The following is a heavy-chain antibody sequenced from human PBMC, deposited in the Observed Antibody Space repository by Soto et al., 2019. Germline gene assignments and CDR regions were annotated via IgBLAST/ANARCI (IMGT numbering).Heavy chain of an antibody. V-gene: IGHV1-69*02. CDR1: GGTFSSYT. Sequence: SVKVSCKASGGTFSSYTISWVRQAPGQGLEWMGRIIPILGIANYAQKFQGRVTITADKSTSTAYMELSSLRSEDTAVYYCASLILTGYSSPFDYWGQGILVTVSS. J-gene: IGHJ4*02. D-gene: IGHD3-9*01. CDR3: ASLILTGYSSPFDY. CDR2: IIPILGIA.